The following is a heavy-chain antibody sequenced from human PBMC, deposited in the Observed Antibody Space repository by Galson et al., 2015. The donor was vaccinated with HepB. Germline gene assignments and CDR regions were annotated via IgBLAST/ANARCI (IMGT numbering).Heavy chain of an antibody. J-gene: IGHJ4*02. Sequence: SVKVSCKASGGTFSSYAISWVRQAPGQGLEWMGGIIPIFGTANYAQKFQGRVTITADKSTSTAYMELSSLRSEDTAVYYCASSWTTVTTTFDYWGQGTLVTVSS. CDR2: IIPIFGTA. CDR1: GGTFSSYA. D-gene: IGHD4-17*01. CDR3: ASSWTTVTTTFDY. V-gene: IGHV1-69*06.